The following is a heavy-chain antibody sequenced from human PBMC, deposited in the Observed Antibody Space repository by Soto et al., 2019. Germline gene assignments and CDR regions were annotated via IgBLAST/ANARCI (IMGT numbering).Heavy chain of an antibody. CDR3: AKGESSAVAGNCYFDY. J-gene: IGHJ4*02. CDR2: ISWNSGSI. V-gene: IGHV3-9*01. CDR1: GFTFDDYA. Sequence: DVQLVESGGGWVQPGRSLRVSCAASGFTFDDYAMHWVRQAPGKGLEWVSGISWNSGSIGYADSVKGRFTISRDNAKNSLYLEINSLRAEDSALYYCAKGESSAVAGNCYFDYWGQGTLVTVSS. D-gene: IGHD6-19*01.